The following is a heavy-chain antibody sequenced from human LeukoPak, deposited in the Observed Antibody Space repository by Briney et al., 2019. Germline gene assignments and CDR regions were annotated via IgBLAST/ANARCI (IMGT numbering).Heavy chain of an antibody. Sequence: PSETLSLTCTVSGGSITDYYWSWVRQPPGKGLEWIGFIYYTGSTNYNPSLQSRVTISLDTPRNQFSLKLSSVTAADTAVYFCARCGRSFGTGYYFDYWGQGNLVTVYS. J-gene: IGHJ4*02. D-gene: IGHD5-18*01. CDR2: IYYTGST. CDR3: ARCGRSFGTGYYFDY. V-gene: IGHV4-59*01. CDR1: GGSITDYY.